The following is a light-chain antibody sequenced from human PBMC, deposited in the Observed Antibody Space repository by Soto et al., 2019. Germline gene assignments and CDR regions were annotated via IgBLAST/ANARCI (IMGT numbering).Light chain of an antibody. V-gene: IGKV1-5*03. J-gene: IGKJ1*01. CDR3: QQHISYPRT. Sequence: DIQMTQSPSTLSASVGDRVIITCRASQRLTNALVWYQQKPGKAPSLLIYKASNLATGVPLRFSGRGYGTEFTLTISSLQPEDFATYYCQQHISYPRTFGQGTKVEIK. CDR2: KAS. CDR1: QRLTNA.